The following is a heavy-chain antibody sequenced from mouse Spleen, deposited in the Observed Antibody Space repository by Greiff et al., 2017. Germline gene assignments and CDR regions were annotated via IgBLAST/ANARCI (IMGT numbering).Heavy chain of an antibody. CDR3: ARVTTVVATVWYFGG. V-gene: IGHV1-82*01. Sequence: VKLMESGPDLVKPGASVKLSCKASGYAFSSSWMNWVKQRPGKGLEWIGRIYPGDGDTNYNGKFKGKATLTAAKSSSTAYMQLSSLTAEESAVYFCARVTTVVATVWYFGGWGARNPVTGSS. CDR1: GYAFSSSW. CDR2: IYPGDGDT. J-gene: IGHJ1*01. D-gene: IGHD1-1*01.